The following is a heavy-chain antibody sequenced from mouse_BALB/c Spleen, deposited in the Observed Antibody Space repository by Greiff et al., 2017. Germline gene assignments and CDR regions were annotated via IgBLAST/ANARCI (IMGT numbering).Heavy chain of an antibody. D-gene: IGHD3-2*01. CDR1: GYSITSGYY. V-gene: IGHV3-6*02. CDR2: ISYDGSN. J-gene: IGHJ3*01. Sequence: VQLKESGPGLVKPSQSLSLTCSVTGYSITSGYYWNWIRQFPGNKLEWMGYISYDGSNNYNPSLKNRISITRDTSKNQFFLKLNSVTTEDTATYYCARGGDSSGYVYFAYWGQGTLVTVSA. CDR3: ARGGDSSGYVYFAY.